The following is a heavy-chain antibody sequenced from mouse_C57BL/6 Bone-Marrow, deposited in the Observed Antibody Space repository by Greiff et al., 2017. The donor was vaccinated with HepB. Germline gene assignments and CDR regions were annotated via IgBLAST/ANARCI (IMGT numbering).Heavy chain of an antibody. D-gene: IGHD2-1*01. CDR2: INPGSGGT. CDR3: ERSCYGNYAGY. V-gene: IGHV1-54*01. Sequence: QVHVKQSGAELVRSGTSVKVSCKASGYAFTNYLLEWVKQRPGQGLEWIGVINPGSGGTNYNEKFKGKATLTADKSSSTAYMQLSSLTSEDSAVSFCERSCYGNYAGYWGQGTTLTVSS. J-gene: IGHJ2*01. CDR1: GYAFTNYL.